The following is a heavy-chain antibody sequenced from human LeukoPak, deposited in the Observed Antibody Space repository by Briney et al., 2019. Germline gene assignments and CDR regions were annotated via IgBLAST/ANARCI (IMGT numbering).Heavy chain of an antibody. CDR2: FDPEDGET. J-gene: IGHJ4*02. V-gene: IGHV1-24*01. CDR3: ARALYYYGTLGN. CDR1: GYTFTDCS. Sequence: GASVKVSCKASGYTFTDCSMHWVRQAPGKGLEWMGGFDPEDGETIYAQKFQGRVTMTEDTSTDTAYMELSSLTSDDTAVYYCARALYYYGTLGNWGQGTLVTVSS. D-gene: IGHD3-10*01.